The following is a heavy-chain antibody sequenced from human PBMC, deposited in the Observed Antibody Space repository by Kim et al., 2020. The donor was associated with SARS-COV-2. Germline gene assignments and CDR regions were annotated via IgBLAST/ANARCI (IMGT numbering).Heavy chain of an antibody. J-gene: IGHJ6*02. V-gene: IGHV3-48*04. CDR2: ISDSSSTI. Sequence: GSLRLSCAASGFTFSSNSMNWVRQAPGKGLEWLSYISDSSSTIYYADSVRGRFTISRDNAKNSLYLQMNSLRAEDTAVYYCARDDGSSWYRSGGMDVWG. D-gene: IGHD6-13*01. CDR3: ARDDGSSWYRSGGMDV. CDR1: GFTFSSNS.